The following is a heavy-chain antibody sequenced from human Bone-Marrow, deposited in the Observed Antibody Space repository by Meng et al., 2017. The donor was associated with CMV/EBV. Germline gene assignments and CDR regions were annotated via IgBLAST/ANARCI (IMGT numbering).Heavy chain of an antibody. D-gene: IGHD2-2*01. Sequence: QFQRVQFGAGVKKPVAYVKGSCKASGYTFTSYGISWVRKAPGHGLEWMGWINPNSGGTNYAQKFQGRVTMTRDTSISTAYMELSRLRSDDTAVYYCARVPAAMPGVDYWGQGTLVTVSS. CDR2: INPNSGGT. J-gene: IGHJ4*02. CDR3: ARVPAAMPGVDY. CDR1: GYTFTSYG. V-gene: IGHV1-2*02.